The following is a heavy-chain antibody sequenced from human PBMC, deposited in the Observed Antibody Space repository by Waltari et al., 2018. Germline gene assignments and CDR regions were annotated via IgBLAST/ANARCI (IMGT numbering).Heavy chain of an antibody. D-gene: IGHD7-27*01. CDR2: MKEDGTQK. Sequence: EVQLVESGGGLVQPGGSLRLSCAASGFRFSNNWMSWVRQAPGKGLEVVGNMKEDGTQKYYVDSVRGRFTISRDNTKNTLYLQMNSLRVEDTAVYYCARDWNWGFDYWGQGTLVTVSS. J-gene: IGHJ4*02. CDR1: GFRFSNNW. CDR3: ARDWNWGFDY. V-gene: IGHV3-7*01.